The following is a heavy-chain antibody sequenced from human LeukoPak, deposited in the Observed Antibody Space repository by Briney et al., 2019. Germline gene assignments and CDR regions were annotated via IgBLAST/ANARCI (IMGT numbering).Heavy chain of an antibody. CDR1: GFTFSSYA. D-gene: IGHD5-12*01. J-gene: IGHJ4*02. CDR3: ARDPPRWLRYGHLDY. CDR2: ISYDGSNK. V-gene: IGHV3-30-3*01. Sequence: GRSLRLSCAASGFTFSSYAMHWVRQAPGKGLEWVAVISYDGSNKYYADSVKGRFTISRDNSKNTLYLQMNSLRAEDTAVYYCARDPPRWLRYGHLDYWAKGPLVAVPS.